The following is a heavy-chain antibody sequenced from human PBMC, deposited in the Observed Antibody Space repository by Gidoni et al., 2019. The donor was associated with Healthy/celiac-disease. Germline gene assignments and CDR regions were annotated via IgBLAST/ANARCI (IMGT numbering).Heavy chain of an antibody. D-gene: IGHD2-15*01. CDR1: GYTFTSYY. J-gene: IGHJ2*01. V-gene: IGHV1-46*01. Sequence: QVQLVQSGAEVKKPGASVKVSCKASGYTFTSYYMHWVRQAPGQGLEWMGIINPSGGSTSYAQKFQGRVTMTRDTSTSTVYMELSSLRSEDTAVYYCARDRQLSQDCSGGSCSYWYFDLWGRGTLVTVSS. CDR3: ARDRQLSQDCSGGSCSYWYFDL. CDR2: INPSGGST.